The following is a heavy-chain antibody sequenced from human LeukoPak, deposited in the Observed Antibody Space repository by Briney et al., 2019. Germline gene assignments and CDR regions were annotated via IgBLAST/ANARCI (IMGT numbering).Heavy chain of an antibody. CDR3: ARVGAAMVPLYHFDY. Sequence: ASVKVSCKASGYTFTSYGISWVRQAPGQGLEWMGWVSAYNGNTNYAQKLQGRVTMTTDTSTSTAYMELSSLRSEDTAVYYCARVGAAMVPLYHFDYWGQGTLVTVSS. D-gene: IGHD5-18*01. CDR1: GYTFTSYG. V-gene: IGHV1-18*01. CDR2: VSAYNGNT. J-gene: IGHJ4*02.